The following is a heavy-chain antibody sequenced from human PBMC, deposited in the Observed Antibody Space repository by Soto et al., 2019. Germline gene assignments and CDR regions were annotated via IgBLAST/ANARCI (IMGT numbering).Heavy chain of an antibody. V-gene: IGHV3-30*03. J-gene: IGHJ4*02. CDR3: ARSPYSVSYLAYFDY. D-gene: IGHD1-26*01. Sequence: QVQLVESGGGVVQPGRSLRLSCAASGFTFSSYGMHWVRQAPGKGLEWVAVISYDGSNKYYADSVKGRFTISRDNSKNTLYLQMNSRRAEDTGVYYCARSPYSVSYLAYFDYWGQGTLVNVSS. CDR2: ISYDGSNK. CDR1: GFTFSSYG.